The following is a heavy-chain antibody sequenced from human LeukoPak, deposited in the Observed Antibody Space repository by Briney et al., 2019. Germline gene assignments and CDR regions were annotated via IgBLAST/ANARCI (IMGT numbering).Heavy chain of an antibody. D-gene: IGHD3-10*01. CDR1: GYTFTNYD. CDR2: MYPSNGDT. V-gene: IGHV1-8*01. Sequence: ASVKVSCKASGYTFTNYDINWVRQATGQGLEWMGWMYPSNGDTGYAQKFQGRVTMTRNTSTTTAYMELSSLRSDDTAVYYCARRVRGVVIFSRAQGSFDLWGQGTLVTVSS. CDR3: ARRVRGVVIFSRAQGSFDL. J-gene: IGHJ3*01.